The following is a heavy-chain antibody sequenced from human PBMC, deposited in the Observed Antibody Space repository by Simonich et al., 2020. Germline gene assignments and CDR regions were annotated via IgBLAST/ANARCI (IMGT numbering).Heavy chain of an antibody. J-gene: IGHJ6*03. CDR1: GFTFSSSW. CDR3: ARDGLGTAYYYYMDV. Sequence: EVQLVESGGGLVQPGGSLRLSCAASGFTFSSSWMSWVRQAPGKGLECVANIKQDGSEKYYVDSVKGRFTISRGNAKNSLYLQMNSLRAEDTAVYYCARDGLGTAYYYYMDVWGKGTTVTVSS. CDR2: IKQDGSEK. V-gene: IGHV3-7*01. D-gene: IGHD7-27*01.